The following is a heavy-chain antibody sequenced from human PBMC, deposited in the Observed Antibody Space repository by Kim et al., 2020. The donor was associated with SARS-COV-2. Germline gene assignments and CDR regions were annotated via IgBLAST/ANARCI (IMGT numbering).Heavy chain of an antibody. Sequence: GESLKISCKGSGYSFTSYWIGWVRQMPGKGLEWMGIIYPGDSDTRYSPSFQGQVTISADKSISTAYLQWSSLKASDTAMYYCARAIVVVPAAPAARPYYMDVWGKGTTVTVSS. CDR3: ARAIVVVPAAPAARPYYMDV. CDR2: IYPGDSDT. CDR1: GYSFTSYW. D-gene: IGHD2-2*01. V-gene: IGHV5-51*01. J-gene: IGHJ6*03.